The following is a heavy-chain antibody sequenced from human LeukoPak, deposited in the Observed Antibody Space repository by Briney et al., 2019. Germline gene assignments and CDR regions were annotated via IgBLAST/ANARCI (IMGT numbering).Heavy chain of an antibody. J-gene: IGHJ4*01. Sequence: GGSLRLSYAASGFTFSSYWMSWVRQAPGKGLEWVANINQGGSEKYYVDSVKGRFTISRDNAKNSVYLQMNSLRGEGTAVYYCARGSIRYCSSTSCYTEDRPFDYSGHGTLVTVSS. CDR3: ARGSIRYCSSTSCYTEDRPFDY. V-gene: IGHV3-7*01. CDR1: GFTFSSYW. D-gene: IGHD2-2*02. CDR2: INQGGSEK.